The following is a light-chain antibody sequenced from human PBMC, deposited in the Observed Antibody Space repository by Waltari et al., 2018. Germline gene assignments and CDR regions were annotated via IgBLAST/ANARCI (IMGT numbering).Light chain of an antibody. CDR2: AFV. Sequence: QSVLTQPPSVSGAPGHSVTISCTGRRSNIGAGYAVHWYQQLPGAAPKLLIYAFVNRPSGVPDRFYGSKSGTSASLAINGLQAEDEAIYYCQSYDSSLNAVFGGGTKVTVL. V-gene: IGLV1-40*01. CDR3: QSYDSSLNAV. J-gene: IGLJ3*02. CDR1: RSNIGAGYA.